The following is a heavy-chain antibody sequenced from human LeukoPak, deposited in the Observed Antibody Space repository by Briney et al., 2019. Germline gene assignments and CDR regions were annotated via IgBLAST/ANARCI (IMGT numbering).Heavy chain of an antibody. CDR3: ARRLWFGESYDAFDI. V-gene: IGHV4-59*01. CDR1: GGSISSYY. Sequence: SETLSLTCTVSGGSISSYYWSWIRQPPGKGLEWIGYIYYSGSTNYNPSLKSRVTISVDTSKNQFSLKLSSVTAADTAVYYCARRLWFGESYDAFDIWGQGTMVTVSS. CDR2: IYYSGST. J-gene: IGHJ3*02. D-gene: IGHD3-10*01.